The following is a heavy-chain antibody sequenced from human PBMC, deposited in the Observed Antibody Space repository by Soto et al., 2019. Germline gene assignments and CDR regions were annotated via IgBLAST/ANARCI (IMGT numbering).Heavy chain of an antibody. CDR2: ISGSGGST. D-gene: IGHD3-10*01. J-gene: IGHJ4*02. CDR1: GFTFISYA. CDR3: AKDLEPPITMVRGDPFDY. V-gene: IGHV3-23*01. Sequence: GGSLRLSCAASGFTFISYAMSWVRQAPGKGLEWVSAISGSGGSTYYADSVKGRFTISRDNSKNTLYLQMNSLRAEDTAVYYCAKDLEPPITMVRGDPFDYWGQGTLVTVSS.